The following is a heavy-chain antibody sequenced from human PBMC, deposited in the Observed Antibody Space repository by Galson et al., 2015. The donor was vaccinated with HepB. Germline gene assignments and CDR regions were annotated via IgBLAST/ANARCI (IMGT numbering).Heavy chain of an antibody. CDR2: FDPEDGET. Sequence: SVKVSCKVSGYALTELSMHWVRQAPGEGLEWMGGFDPEDGETIYAQKFQGRVTMTEDTSTDTAYMELSSLRSEDTAVYYCATGIGEDAFDIWGQGTMVTVSS. CDR3: ATGIGEDAFDI. D-gene: IGHD3-3*01. V-gene: IGHV1-24*01. J-gene: IGHJ3*02. CDR1: GYALTELS.